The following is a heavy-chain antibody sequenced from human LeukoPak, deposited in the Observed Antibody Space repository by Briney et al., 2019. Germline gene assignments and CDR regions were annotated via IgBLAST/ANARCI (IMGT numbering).Heavy chain of an antibody. V-gene: IGHV1-69*13. D-gene: IGHD2-15*01. CDR1: GGTFSSYA. CDR2: IIPIFGTA. CDR3: ASGYCSGGSCYSGYYFDH. Sequence: SVKVSCKASGGTFSSYAISWVRQAPGQGLEWMGGIIPIFGTANYAQKFQGSVTITADESTSTAYMELSSLRSEDTAVYYCASGYCSGGSCYSGYYFDHWGQGTLVTVSS. J-gene: IGHJ4*02.